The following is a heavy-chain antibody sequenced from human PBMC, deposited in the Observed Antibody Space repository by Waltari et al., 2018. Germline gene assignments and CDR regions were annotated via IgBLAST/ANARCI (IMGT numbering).Heavy chain of an antibody. CDR1: GYLLMNYR. Sequence: EEQLVESGGGLVQPGGSLRRSRAASGYLLMNYRIHCVRQAPGKGQVWVSRISGSGSNANYADSVRGRFTISRDNAKNTAYLQMNSLTVEDTAVYYCAKYSSSSGGADWYFDLWGRGSLLTVSS. CDR3: AKYSSSSGGADWYFDL. D-gene: IGHD4-4*01. J-gene: IGHJ2*01. CDR2: ISGSGSNA. V-gene: IGHV3-74*01.